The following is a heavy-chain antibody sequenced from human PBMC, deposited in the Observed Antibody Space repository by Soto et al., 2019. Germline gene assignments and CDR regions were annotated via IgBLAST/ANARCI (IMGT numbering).Heavy chain of an antibody. D-gene: IGHD6-13*01. J-gene: IGHJ4*02. CDR2: IIPIFGTA. CDR3: ASTGYSSSWSAGAFDY. V-gene: IGHV1-69*01. CDR1: GGTFSSYA. Sequence: QVQLVQSGAEVKKPGSSVKVSCKASGGTFSSYAISWVRQAPGQGLEWMGGIIPIFGTANYAQKFQGRVTITADESTGTAYMELSSLRSEDTAVYYCASTGYSSSWSAGAFDYWGKGTLVTVSS.